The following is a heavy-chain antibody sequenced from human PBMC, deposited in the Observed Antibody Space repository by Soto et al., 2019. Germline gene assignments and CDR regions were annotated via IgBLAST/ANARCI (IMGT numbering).Heavy chain of an antibody. D-gene: IGHD6-19*01. Sequence: QVQLVESGGGVVQPGRSLRLSCAASGFTFSSYGMHWVRQAPGKGLEWVAVISYDGSNKYYADSVKGRFTISRDNSKNTLYLQMNSLRAEDTAVYYCAKEKLPYSSGWYGMDVW. V-gene: IGHV3-30*18. CDR1: GFTFSSYG. CDR2: ISYDGSNK. CDR3: AKEKLPYSSGWYGMDV. J-gene: IGHJ6*01.